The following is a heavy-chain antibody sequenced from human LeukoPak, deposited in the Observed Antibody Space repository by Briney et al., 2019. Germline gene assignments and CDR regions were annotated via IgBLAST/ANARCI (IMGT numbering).Heavy chain of an antibody. CDR3: AKNARDWYYFDY. CDR2: ISGSGGST. CDR1: GFSFNTYA. J-gene: IGHJ4*02. V-gene: IGHV3-23*01. Sequence: GSLRLSCAASGFSFNTYAMSWVRQAPGKGLEWVSAISGSGGSTYYADSVKGRFTISRDNSKNTLYLQMNSLRAEDTAVYYCAKNARDWYYFDYWGQGTLVTVSS. D-gene: IGHD3-9*01.